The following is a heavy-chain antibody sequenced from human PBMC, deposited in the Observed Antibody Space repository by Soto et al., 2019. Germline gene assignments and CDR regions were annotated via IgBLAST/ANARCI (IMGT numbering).Heavy chain of an antibody. Sequence: PGGSLRLSCAASGFTFSNYVMSWVRQAPGKGLEWVPTISDSATSTYYTDSVKGRFTISRDNSKNTLYLQMNSLRAEDTAIYYCAKDICAYSSGSCYFDYWGQGTLVTVSS. J-gene: IGHJ4*02. V-gene: IGHV3-23*01. D-gene: IGHD6-19*01. CDR3: AKDICAYSSGSCYFDY. CDR2: ISDSATST. CDR1: GFTFSNYV.